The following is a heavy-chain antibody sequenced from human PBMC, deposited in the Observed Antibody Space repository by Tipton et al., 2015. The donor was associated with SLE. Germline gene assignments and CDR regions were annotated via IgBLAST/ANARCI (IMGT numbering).Heavy chain of an antibody. CDR2: IFYSGGT. J-gene: IGHJ6*03. V-gene: IGHV4-59*01. D-gene: IGHD3/OR15-3a*01. CDR1: GGPINSFY. Sequence: TLSLTCTVSGGPINSFYWSWVRQSPGKGLEWIGYIFYSGGTNYNPSLKSRVTISLDTSRNQVSLRLSSVTAADTAVYYCARPYYELWNTRFTDYYYYYMDVWGKGTTVTVSS. CDR3: ARPYYELWNTRFTDYYYYYMDV.